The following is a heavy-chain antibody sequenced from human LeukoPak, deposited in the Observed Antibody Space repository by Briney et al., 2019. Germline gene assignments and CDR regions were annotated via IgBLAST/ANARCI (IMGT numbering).Heavy chain of an antibody. D-gene: IGHD3-10*01. V-gene: IGHV3-30-3*01. CDR1: GFTFSSYA. J-gene: IGHJ4*02. Sequence: GGSLRLSCAASGFTFSSYAMHWVRQAPGKGLEWVAVISYDGSNKYYADSVKGRFTISRDNSKNKLYLQMNSLRAEDTAVYYCARDPYYYGSGSYYSRPGRGSYFDYWGQGTLVTVSS. CDR3: ARDPYYYGSGSYYSRPGRGSYFDY. CDR2: ISYDGSNK.